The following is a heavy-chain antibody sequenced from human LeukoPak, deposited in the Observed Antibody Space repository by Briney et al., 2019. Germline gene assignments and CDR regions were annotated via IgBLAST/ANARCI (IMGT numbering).Heavy chain of an antibody. D-gene: IGHD2-15*01. V-gene: IGHV3-7*01. CDR1: XXXXTENW. CDR3: ARNISNSGAY. J-gene: IGHJ4*02. CDR2: MRPDGSEK. Sequence: PGGSXRXXXXXSXXXXTENWXNWVRQAPGKGLEWVANMRPDGSEKFYGDSVKGRFTISRDNAKNSVYLQMNSLRAEDTALYYCARNISNSGAYWGQGIRVTVSS.